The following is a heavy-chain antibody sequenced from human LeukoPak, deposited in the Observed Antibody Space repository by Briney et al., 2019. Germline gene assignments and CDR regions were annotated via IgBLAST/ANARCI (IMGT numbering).Heavy chain of an antibody. CDR1: GFTSTTYA. D-gene: IGHD6-19*01. J-gene: IGHJ4*02. V-gene: IGHV3-23*01. CDR3: AKSRGRAVASAFDY. CDR2: ISGSGGTK. Sequence: GGSLRLSCAASGFTSTTYAMTWVRQAPGKGLEWVSSISGSGGTKNYADSVKGRFTISRDNSKITLFLQMNRLRAEDTAIYYCAKSRGRAVASAFDYWGRGTLVTVSS.